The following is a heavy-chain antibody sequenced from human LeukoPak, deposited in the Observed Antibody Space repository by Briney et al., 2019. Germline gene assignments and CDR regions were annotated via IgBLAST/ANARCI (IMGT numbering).Heavy chain of an antibody. Sequence: PGGSLRLSRAASGFIFNTYPMTWVRQAPGKGLEWVSTISGRADITYYADSVKGRFTISRDNAKNSLYLQMNSLRAEDTAVYYCARDYYDSSGYYQDAFDIWGQGTMVTVSS. V-gene: IGHV3-23*01. J-gene: IGHJ3*02. D-gene: IGHD3-22*01. CDR1: GFIFNTYP. CDR2: ISGRADIT. CDR3: ARDYYDSSGYYQDAFDI.